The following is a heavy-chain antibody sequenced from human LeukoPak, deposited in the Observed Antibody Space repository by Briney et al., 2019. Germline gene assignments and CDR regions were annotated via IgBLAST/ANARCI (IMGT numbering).Heavy chain of an antibody. D-gene: IGHD4-17*01. J-gene: IGHJ6*03. V-gene: IGHV1-69*13. CDR2: IIPIFGTA. CDR1: GGTFSSYA. CDR3: ARAMTTVTNGRYYYYMDV. Sequence: SVKVSCKASGGTFSSYAISWVRQAPGQGLEWMGGIIPIFGTANYAQKFQGRVTITADESTSTAYMELSSLRSEDTAVYYCARAMTTVTNGRYYYYMDVWGKGTTVTISS.